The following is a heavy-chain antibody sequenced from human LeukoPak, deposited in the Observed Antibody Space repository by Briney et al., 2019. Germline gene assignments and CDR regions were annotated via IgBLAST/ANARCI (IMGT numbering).Heavy chain of an antibody. CDR3: TRASTAGSPADGSNWGFNN. Sequence: GGSLRLSCAASGFTFSSYGMHWVRQAPGKGLIWVSNINTDGSSTPYADSVKGRFTISRDNSKSTLYLQMNSLRAEDTAVYYCTRASTAGSPADGSNWGFNNWGQGTLVTVSS. V-gene: IGHV3-74*01. CDR2: INTDGSST. D-gene: IGHD7-27*01. CDR1: GFTFSSYG. J-gene: IGHJ4*02.